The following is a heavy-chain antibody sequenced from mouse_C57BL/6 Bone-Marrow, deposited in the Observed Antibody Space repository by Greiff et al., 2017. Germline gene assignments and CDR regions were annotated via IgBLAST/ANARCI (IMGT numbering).Heavy chain of an antibody. V-gene: IGHV5-15*01. CDR1: GFTFSDYG. J-gene: IGHJ4*01. CDR3: ARQGGNYLYAMDY. D-gene: IGHD2-1*01. Sequence: EVTLVESGGGLVQPGGSLKLSCAASGFTFSDYGMAWVRQAPRKGPEWVAFISNLAYSIYYADTVTGRFTISRENAKNTLYLEMSSLRSEDTAMYYCARQGGNYLYAMDYWGQGTSVTVSS. CDR2: ISNLAYSI.